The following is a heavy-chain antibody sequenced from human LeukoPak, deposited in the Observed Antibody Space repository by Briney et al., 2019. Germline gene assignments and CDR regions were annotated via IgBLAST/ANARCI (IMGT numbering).Heavy chain of an antibody. D-gene: IGHD5-18*01. J-gene: IGHJ4*02. CDR1: GVTFSSYG. V-gene: IGHV3-30*18. CDR2: ISDDGSNK. Sequence: GGSLRLSCAAPGVTFSSYGMHWVRQAPGKGLGWVAVISDDGSNKYYADSVKGRFTISRDNSKNTLYLQMNILRAEDTAVYYCAKDGGYSYGYPTYYFDYWGQGTLVTVSS. CDR3: AKDGGYSYGYPTYYFDY.